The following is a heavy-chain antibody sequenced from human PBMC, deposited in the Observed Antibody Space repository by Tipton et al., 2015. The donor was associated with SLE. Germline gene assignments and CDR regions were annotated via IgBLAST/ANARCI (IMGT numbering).Heavy chain of an antibody. Sequence: LRLSCTVSGGSISSSSYYWGWIRQPPGKGLEWIGSIYYSGSTYYNPSLKSRVTISVDTSKNQFSLKLSSVTAADTAVYYCARGEITMVQGVIWDDAFDIWGQGTMVTVSS. D-gene: IGHD3-10*01. J-gene: IGHJ3*02. CDR1: GGSISSSSYY. CDR3: ARGEITMVQGVIWDDAFDI. CDR2: IYYSGST. V-gene: IGHV4-39*07.